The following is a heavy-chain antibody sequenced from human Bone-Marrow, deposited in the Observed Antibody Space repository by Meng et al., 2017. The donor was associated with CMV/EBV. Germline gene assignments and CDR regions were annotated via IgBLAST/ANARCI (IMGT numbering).Heavy chain of an antibody. CDR1: GGSISSYY. D-gene: IGHD2-8*02. J-gene: IGHJ6*02. V-gene: IGHV4-59*01. Sequence: SETLSLTCTVSGGSISSYYWSWIRQPPGKGLEWIGYIYYSGSTNYNPSLKSRVTISVDTSKNQFSLKLSSVTAADTAVYYCARVTGGEYYYYYGMDVWGQGTTVTASS. CDR3: ARVTGGEYYYYYGMDV. CDR2: IYYSGST.